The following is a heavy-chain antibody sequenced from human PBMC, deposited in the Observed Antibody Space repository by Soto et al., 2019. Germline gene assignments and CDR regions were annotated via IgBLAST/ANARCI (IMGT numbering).Heavy chain of an antibody. J-gene: IGHJ4*02. CDR2: INAGNGNT. V-gene: IGHV1-3*05. Sequence: QVQLVQSGAEEKKPGASVKVSCKASGYTFTSYAMHWVRQAPGQRLEWMGWINAGNGNTKYSQKFQGRVTITRDTXASTAYMELSSLRSEDTAVYYCAREIAAAGYYFDYWGQGTLVTVSS. D-gene: IGHD6-13*01. CDR1: GYTFTSYA. CDR3: AREIAAAGYYFDY.